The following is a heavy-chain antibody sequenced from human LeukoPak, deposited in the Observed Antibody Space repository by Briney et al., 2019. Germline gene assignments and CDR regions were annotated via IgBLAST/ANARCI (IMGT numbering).Heavy chain of an antibody. J-gene: IGHJ6*03. CDR1: GGSFSGYY. CDR3: ARDRRTLRDMDV. CDR2: INHSGST. V-gene: IGHV4-34*01. Sequence: SETLSLTCAVYGGSFSGYYWSWIRQPPGKGLEWIGEINHSGSTNYNPSLKSRVTISVDTSKNQFSLKLSSVTAADTAVYYCARDRRTLRDMDVWGKGTTVTVSS.